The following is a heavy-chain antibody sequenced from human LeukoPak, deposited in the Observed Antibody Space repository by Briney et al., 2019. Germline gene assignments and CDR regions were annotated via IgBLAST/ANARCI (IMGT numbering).Heavy chain of an antibody. D-gene: IGHD5-12*01. V-gene: IGHV1-18*01. CDR3: ARGPGLATIWSRYYMDV. CDR1: GYTFTSYA. J-gene: IGHJ6*03. CDR2: ISAYNGNT. Sequence: VASVKVSCKASGYTFTSYAITWVRQAPGQGLEWLGWISAYNGNTNYAQRLQGRVTMTTDTSTSTAYMELSSLRSEDTAVYYCARGPGLATIWSRYYMDVWGKGTTVTVSS.